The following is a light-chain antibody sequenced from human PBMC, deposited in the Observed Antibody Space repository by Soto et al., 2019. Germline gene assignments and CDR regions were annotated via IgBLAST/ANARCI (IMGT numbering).Light chain of an antibody. J-gene: IGLJ2*01. CDR2: EVT. V-gene: IGLV2-23*02. Sequence: QSALTQPASVSGSPGQSITISCTGTSSDVGSYNLVSWYQQHPGKAPKLIIYEVTKRPSGVSDRFSGSKSGNTASLTISGLQAEDEAEYYCGSKSSLNSLLFGGGTKLTVL. CDR1: SSDVGSYNL. CDR3: GSKSSLNSLL.